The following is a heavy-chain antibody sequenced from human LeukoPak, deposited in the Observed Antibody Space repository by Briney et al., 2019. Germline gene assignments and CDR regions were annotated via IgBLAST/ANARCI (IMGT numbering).Heavy chain of an antibody. CDR1: GGSISSYY. CDR2: IYSSGST. V-gene: IGHV4-4*07. J-gene: IGHJ4*02. D-gene: IGHD3-10*01. Sequence: PSETLSLTCTVSGGSISSYYWSWLRQPAGKGLEWIGRIYSSGSTNYNPSLKSRVTMSLDTSKNQFSLKLSSVTAADTAVYYCAGCSDYYYGSGSYREYWGQGTLVTVSS. CDR3: AGCSDYYYGSGSYREY.